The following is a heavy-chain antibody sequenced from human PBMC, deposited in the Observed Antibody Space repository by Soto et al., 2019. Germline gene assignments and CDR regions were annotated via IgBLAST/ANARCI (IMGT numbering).Heavy chain of an antibody. J-gene: IGHJ4*02. V-gene: IGHV1-8*01. CDR2: MNPNSGNT. CDR1: GYTFTSYD. D-gene: IGHD2-2*01. CDR3: ASPNTQYCSSTSCYFGY. Sequence: ASVKVSCKASGYTFTSYDINWVRQATGQGLEWMGWMNPNSGNTGYAQKFQGRVTMTRNTSISTAYMELSSLRSEDTAVYYCASPNTQYCSSTSCYFGYWGQGTLVTVSS.